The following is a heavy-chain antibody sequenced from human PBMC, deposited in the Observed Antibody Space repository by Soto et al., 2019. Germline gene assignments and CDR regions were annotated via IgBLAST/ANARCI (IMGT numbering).Heavy chain of an antibody. V-gene: IGHV3-30-3*01. D-gene: IGHD5-18*01. CDR3: SHGYAQYFES. J-gene: IGHJ4*02. CDR1: GFTFSNYA. CDR2: ISYDGINK. Sequence: PGGSLRLSCATSGFTFSNYAMHWVRQAPGKGLEWVAVISYDGINKYYADSVKGRFTISRDNSKNTLYLQMNSLRAEDTAVYYCSHGYAQYFESWGQGTLVTVSS.